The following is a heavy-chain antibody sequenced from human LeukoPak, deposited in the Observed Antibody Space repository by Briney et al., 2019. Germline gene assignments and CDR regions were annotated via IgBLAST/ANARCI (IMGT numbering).Heavy chain of an antibody. D-gene: IGHD3-10*01. CDR1: GFTFSSYG. CDR2: ISYDGSNK. J-gene: IGHJ6*03. Sequence: PGGSLRLSCAASGFTFSSYGMHWVRQAPGKGLEWVAVISYDGSNKYYADSVKGRFTISRDNSKNTLYLQMNSLRTEDTAVYYCAKDRKRSAITMIRGVRGYSYYYVDVWGKGTTVTISS. CDR3: AKDRKRSAITMIRGVRGYSYYYVDV. V-gene: IGHV3-30*18.